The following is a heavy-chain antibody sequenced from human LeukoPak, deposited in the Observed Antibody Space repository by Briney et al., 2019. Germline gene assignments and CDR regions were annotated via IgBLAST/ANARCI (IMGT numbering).Heavy chain of an antibody. Sequence: GGSLRLSCAASGFIFSDYNMRWVRQVPGKGLEWVSVISGGGGRTSYADSVKGRVTISRDNSKNSLYLQMNSLRTEDTAFYYCAKDVSGSIDSWGQGTLVTVSS. CDR1: GFIFSDYN. CDR3: AKDVSGSIDS. D-gene: IGHD5/OR15-5a*01. J-gene: IGHJ4*02. V-gene: IGHV3-43*02. CDR2: ISGGGGRT.